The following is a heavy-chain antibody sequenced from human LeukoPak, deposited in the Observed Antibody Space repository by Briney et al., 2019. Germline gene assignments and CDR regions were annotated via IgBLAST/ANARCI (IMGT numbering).Heavy chain of an antibody. V-gene: IGHV4-59*01. D-gene: IGHD5-18*01. CDR3: ARGWDTGYSYYGMDV. CDR1: GGSISGYY. J-gene: IGHJ6*02. Sequence: SETLSLTCTVSGGSISGYYWSWIRQSPGKGLEWIGFIYHSGTTTYSPSLKSRVTISADTSNSQFSLELSSVTAADTAVYYCARGWDTGYSYYGMDVWGQGTTVTVSS. CDR2: IYHSGTT.